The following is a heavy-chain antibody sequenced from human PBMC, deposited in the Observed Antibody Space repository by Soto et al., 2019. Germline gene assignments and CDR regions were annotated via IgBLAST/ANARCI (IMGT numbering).Heavy chain of an antibody. J-gene: IGHJ4*02. V-gene: IGHV1-69*01. CDR3: ARVDYYDSSGYNDY. Sequence: FCKACGCSLSIYAISWVRQAPGQGLEWMGGIIPIFVTANYAQKFQGRVTITADESTSTACMELSSLRSEDTAVYYCARVDYYDSSGYNDYWGQGTLVTVSS. CDR1: GCSLSIYA. CDR2: IIPIFVTA. D-gene: IGHD3-22*01.